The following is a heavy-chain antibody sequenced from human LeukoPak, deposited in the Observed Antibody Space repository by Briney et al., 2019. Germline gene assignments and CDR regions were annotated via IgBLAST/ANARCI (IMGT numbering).Heavy chain of an antibody. V-gene: IGHV3-7*01. D-gene: IGHD4-17*01. CDR2: IKQDGSEK. CDR1: GFTFSSYW. J-gene: IGHJ4*02. Sequence: GGSLRLSCAASGFTFSSYWMTWVRQAPGKGLEWVANIKQDGSEKYYVDSVKGRFAISRDNAKNSLYLQMNSLRAEDTAVYYCAKTRSGDLDYWGQGTLVTVSS. CDR3: AKTRSGDLDY.